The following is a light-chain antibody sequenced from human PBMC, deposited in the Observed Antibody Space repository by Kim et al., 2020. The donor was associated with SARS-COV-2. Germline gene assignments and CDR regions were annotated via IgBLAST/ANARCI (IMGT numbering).Light chain of an antibody. Sequence: QSVLTQPRSVSGSPGQSVTISCTGTSSDVGGYNYVSWYQQHPGKVPKLMIYDVNKRPSGVPDRFSGSKSANTASLTISGLQAEDEADYYCCSYAGSFWVIGGGTQLTVL. J-gene: IGLJ3*02. CDR2: DVN. CDR3: CSYAGSFWV. CDR1: SSDVGGYNY. V-gene: IGLV2-11*01.